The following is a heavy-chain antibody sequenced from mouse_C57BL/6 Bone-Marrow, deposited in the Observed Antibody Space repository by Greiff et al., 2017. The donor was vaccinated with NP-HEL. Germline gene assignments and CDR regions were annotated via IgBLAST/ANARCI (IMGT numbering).Heavy chain of an antibody. CDR2: IYPGSGST. J-gene: IGHJ2*01. V-gene: IGHV1-55*01. D-gene: IGHD1-1*01. CDR1: GYTFTSYW. CDR3: ARGYYYGSSYGY. Sequence: VQLQQPGAELVKPGASVKMSCKASGYTFTSYWITWVKQRPGQGLEWIGDIYPGSGSTNYNEKFKSKATLTVDTSSSTAYMQRSSLTSEDSAVYYCARGYYYGSSYGYWGQGTTLTVSA.